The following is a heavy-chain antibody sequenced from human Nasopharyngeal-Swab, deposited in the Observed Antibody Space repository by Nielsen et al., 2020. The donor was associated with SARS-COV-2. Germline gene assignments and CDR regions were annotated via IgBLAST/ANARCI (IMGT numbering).Heavy chain of an antibody. CDR3: AREGLLFGVVITPYYYYGMDV. J-gene: IGHJ6*02. Sequence: ASVKVSCKVSGYTLTELSMHWVRQAPGKGLEWMGGFDPEDGETIYAQKFQGRVTMTEDTSTDTAYMELSSLRSEDTAVYYCAREGLLFGVVITPYYYYGMDVWGQGTTVTVSS. CDR2: FDPEDGET. V-gene: IGHV1-24*01. D-gene: IGHD3-3*01. CDR1: GYTLTELS.